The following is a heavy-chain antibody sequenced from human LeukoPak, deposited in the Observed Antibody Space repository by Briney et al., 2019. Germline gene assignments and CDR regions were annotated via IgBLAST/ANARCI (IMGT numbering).Heavy chain of an antibody. CDR2: ISHSGIT. Sequence: SETLSLTCAVSSGSLSGYSWGWIRQPPGKGLKWVGEISHSGITNYNASLKSRVTISLNKSEIQFSLMLSSVTAADTAVYFCTRQSGTVTPIDYWSQGTLVTVSS. CDR3: TRQSGTVTPIDY. CDR1: SGSLSGYS. V-gene: IGHV4-34*01. D-gene: IGHD4-17*01. J-gene: IGHJ4*02.